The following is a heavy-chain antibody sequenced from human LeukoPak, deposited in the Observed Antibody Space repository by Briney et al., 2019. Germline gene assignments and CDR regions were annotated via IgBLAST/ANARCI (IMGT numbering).Heavy chain of an antibody. CDR3: ASGLTGPYYFDY. D-gene: IGHD3-9*01. CDR2: IWYDGSSE. J-gene: IGHJ4*02. Sequence: GGSLRLSCEASGFTFSSYGMHWVRQAPGKGLEWVAVIWYDGSSEYYAGSVKGRFTISRDNSRNTLYLQMNSLRGDDTAVYYCASGLTGPYYFDYWGQGTLVIVGS. CDR1: GFTFSSYG. V-gene: IGHV3-33*01.